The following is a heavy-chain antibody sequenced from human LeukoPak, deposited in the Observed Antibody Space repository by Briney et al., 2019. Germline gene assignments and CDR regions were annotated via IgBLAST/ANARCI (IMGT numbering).Heavy chain of an antibody. Sequence: SETLSLTCAVSGYSISSGYYWGWIRQPPGKGLEWIGSIYHSGSTYYNPSLKSRVTISVDTSKNQFSLKLSSVTAADTAVYYCARNVGGYCGSSSCYSFDVWGQGTMVTVFS. V-gene: IGHV4-38-2*01. CDR3: ARNVGGYCGSSSCYSFDV. CDR2: IYHSGST. CDR1: GYSISSGYY. D-gene: IGHD2-2*02. J-gene: IGHJ3*01.